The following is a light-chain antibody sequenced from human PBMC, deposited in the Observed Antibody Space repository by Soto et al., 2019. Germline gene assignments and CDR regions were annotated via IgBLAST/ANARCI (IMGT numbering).Light chain of an antibody. CDR1: SSDVGGYNF. V-gene: IGLV2-8*01. Sequence: QSALAQPPSASGSPEQSVTISCTGTSSDVGGYNFVSWYQQYPGKAPKLIIYEVTKRPSGVPDRFSGSKSGNTASLTVSGLQTDDEADYYCSSYGGSNNFVFGTGTRSPS. J-gene: IGLJ1*01. CDR3: SSYGGSNNFV. CDR2: EVT.